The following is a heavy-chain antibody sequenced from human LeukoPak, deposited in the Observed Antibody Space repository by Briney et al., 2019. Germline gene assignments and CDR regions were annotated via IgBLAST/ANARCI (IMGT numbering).Heavy chain of an antibody. D-gene: IGHD3-22*01. J-gene: IGHJ5*02. CDR2: INWNGAWT. CDR1: GFKFDDYG. Sequence: GGSLRLSCAASGFKFDDYGMGWVRQAPGKGLEWVCDINWNGAWTGYADSVKGRFTISRDNAKNSLYLQMNSLRAEDTALYYCAGYYYDSSHGFDLWGQGTLVTVSA. V-gene: IGHV3-20*04. CDR3: AGYYYDSSHGFDL.